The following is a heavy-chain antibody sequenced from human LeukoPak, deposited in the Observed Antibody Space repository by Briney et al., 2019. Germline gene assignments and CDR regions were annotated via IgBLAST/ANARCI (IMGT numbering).Heavy chain of an antibody. J-gene: IGHJ3*02. V-gene: IGHV3-30-3*01. CDR1: GFTFSSYA. CDR2: ISYDGSNK. Sequence: GRSLRLSCEASGFTFSSYAMHWVRQAPGKGLEWVAVISYDGSNKYYADSVKGRFTISRDNSKNTLYLQMNSLRAEDTAVYYCVRPTTVTTISADAFDIWGQGTMVTVSS. CDR3: VRPTTVTTISADAFDI. D-gene: IGHD4-17*01.